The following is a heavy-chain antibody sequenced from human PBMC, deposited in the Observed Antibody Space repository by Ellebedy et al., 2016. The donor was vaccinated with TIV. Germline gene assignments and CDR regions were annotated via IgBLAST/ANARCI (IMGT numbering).Heavy chain of an antibody. V-gene: IGHV3-23*01. CDR1: GSTFTNYA. CDR2: ISTSGGST. CDR3: VRGAGSYHFDY. D-gene: IGHD1-26*01. Sequence: GESLKISCAASGSTFTNYARSWVRQAPGKGLEWVSAISTSGGSTYYADSVKGRFTVSRDNPKNTLYLQMNSLRAEDTAVYYCVRGAGSYHFDYWGQGTLVTV. J-gene: IGHJ4*02.